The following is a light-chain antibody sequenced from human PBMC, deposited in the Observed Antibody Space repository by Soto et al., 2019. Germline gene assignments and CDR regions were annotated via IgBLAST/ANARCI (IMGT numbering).Light chain of an antibody. CDR1: QTISGW. Sequence: DIQMTQSPSTLSASVGDRVTISCRASQTISGWLAWYQQKPGKAPKLLISKASTLESGVPSRFSGSGSETDFILTINSLQPDDFATYYCQQYKSNRRTFGQGTKVDI. CDR3: QQYKSNRRT. CDR2: KAS. J-gene: IGKJ1*01. V-gene: IGKV1-5*03.